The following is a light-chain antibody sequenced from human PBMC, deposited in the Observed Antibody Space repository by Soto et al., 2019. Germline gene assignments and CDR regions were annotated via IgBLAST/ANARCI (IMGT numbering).Light chain of an antibody. CDR1: SSDVGGYNY. V-gene: IGLV2-14*01. CDR2: EVS. J-gene: IGLJ1*01. Sequence: QSALTQPASVSGSPGQSITISCTGTSSDVGGYNYVSWYQQHPDKAPKLMIFEVSNRPSGVSDRFSGSMSGNTASLTISGLQAEDAADYYCSSYTSSAPYVFGTGTQLTVL. CDR3: SSYTSSAPYV.